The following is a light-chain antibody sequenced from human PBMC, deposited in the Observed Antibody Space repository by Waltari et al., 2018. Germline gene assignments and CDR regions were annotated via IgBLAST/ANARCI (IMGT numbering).Light chain of an antibody. V-gene: IGLV2-23*01. CDR3: CSYVGSRTLV. J-gene: IGLJ2*01. CDR1: SSDIGTYNL. CDR2: EST. Sequence: QSALTQPASVSGSPGQSITISCTGSSSDIGTYNLVSWYQQHPGKAPKPMIYESTKRPSGVSNRFSGFRSGNTASLTISGLQAEDEADYYCCSYVGSRTLVFGGGTKLTVL.